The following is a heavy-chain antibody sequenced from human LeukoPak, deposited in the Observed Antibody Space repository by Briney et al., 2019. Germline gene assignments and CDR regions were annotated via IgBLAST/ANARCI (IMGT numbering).Heavy chain of an antibody. Sequence: PGATVKVSCKASGYTFTGYGISWVRQAPGQGLEWMGWTSAYNGNTNYAPKLQGRVTMTTDTSTSTAYMELRSLTSDDTAVYYCAVRVAAAGDWGQGTLVTVSS. CDR1: GYTFTGYG. CDR2: TSAYNGNT. D-gene: IGHD6-13*01. J-gene: IGHJ4*02. V-gene: IGHV1-18*01. CDR3: AVRVAAAGD.